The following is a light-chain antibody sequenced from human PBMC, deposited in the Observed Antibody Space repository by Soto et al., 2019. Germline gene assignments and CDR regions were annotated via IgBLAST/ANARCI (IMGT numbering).Light chain of an antibody. Sequence: QSVLTQPPSVSGAPGQRGTISCTGSSSNIGAGYDVHWYQQLPGTAPKLLIYGNSNRPSGVPDRFSGSKSGTSASLAITGLQAEDEADYYCQSYDSSLSGSVFGGGNKLTVL. CDR2: GNS. CDR3: QSYDSSLSGSV. V-gene: IGLV1-40*01. J-gene: IGLJ3*02. CDR1: SSNIGAGYD.